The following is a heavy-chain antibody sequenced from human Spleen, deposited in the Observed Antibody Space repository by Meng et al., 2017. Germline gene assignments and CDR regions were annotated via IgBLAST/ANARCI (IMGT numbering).Heavy chain of an antibody. V-gene: IGHV4-4*02. D-gene: IGHD6-13*01. Sequence: QGHWLRSGPGLVKRSGTLSPTCAVSGGSFSSSNCWSWVRQSPGKGLEWIGEIYDGGSTNYNPSLKSRVTISVDKSKNQFSLKLSSVTAADTAVYYCARVGSSSWFVADWGQGTLVTVSS. CDR3: ARVGSSSWFVAD. CDR1: GGSFSSSNC. CDR2: IYDGGST. J-gene: IGHJ4*02.